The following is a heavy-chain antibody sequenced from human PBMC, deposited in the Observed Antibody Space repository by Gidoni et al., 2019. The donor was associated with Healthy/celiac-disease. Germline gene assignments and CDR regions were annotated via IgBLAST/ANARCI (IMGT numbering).Heavy chain of an antibody. J-gene: IGHJ6*02. CDR1: GGSIRSYY. V-gene: IGHV4-4*07. CDR3: ARMYYYDSSGYPFYYYYYGMDV. D-gene: IGHD3-22*01. CDR2: IYTSGST. Sequence: QVQLQESGPGLVKPSETLSLTCTVSGGSIRSYYWSWIRQPAGKGLEWIGRIYTSGSTNYNPSLKSRVTMSVDTSKNQFSLKLSSVTAADTAVYYCARMYYYDSSGYPFYYYYYGMDVWGQGTTVTVSS.